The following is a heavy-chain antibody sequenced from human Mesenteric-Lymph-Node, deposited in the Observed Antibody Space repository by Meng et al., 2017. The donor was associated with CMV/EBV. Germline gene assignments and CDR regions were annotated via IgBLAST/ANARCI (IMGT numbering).Heavy chain of an antibody. CDR2: ITSSTTTI. Sequence: GGSLRLSCAASGFTFSTYSMNWVRQAPGKGLEWVSYITSSTTTIYYADSVKGRFTISRDNAKNSLHLQMNSLRAEDTAVYYCAKDEGKSAYGMDVWGQGTTVTVSS. V-gene: IGHV3-48*04. J-gene: IGHJ6*02. CDR3: AKDEGKSAYGMDV. CDR1: GFTFSTYS.